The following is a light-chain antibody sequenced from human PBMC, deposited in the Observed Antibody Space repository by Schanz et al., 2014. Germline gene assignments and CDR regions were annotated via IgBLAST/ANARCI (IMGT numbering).Light chain of an antibody. V-gene: IGKV1-27*01. Sequence: DIQMTQSPSALSASVGDRVTITCRASQGISIYLAWYQQKPGKVPILLISAASTLQSGVPSRFSGGGSGTDFTLTISSLQPEDVATYYCQKYDGAPLTFGGGTKVEIE. CDR1: QGISIY. CDR3: QKYDGAPLT. J-gene: IGKJ4*01. CDR2: AAS.